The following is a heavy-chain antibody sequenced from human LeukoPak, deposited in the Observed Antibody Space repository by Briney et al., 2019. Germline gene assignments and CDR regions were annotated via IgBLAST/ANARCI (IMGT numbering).Heavy chain of an antibody. CDR2: ISGSGSST. CDR3: ARDPGYYEAVGMAGPINLDY. CDR1: GFTFSSYA. D-gene: IGHD3-22*01. J-gene: IGHJ4*02. V-gene: IGHV3-23*01. Sequence: GGSLRLSCAASGFTFSSYAMSWVRQAPGKGLEWVSAISGSGSSTYYADSVKGRFTISRDNSKNTLYLQMNSLRAEDTAVYYCARDPGYYEAVGMAGPINLDYWGQGTLVTVSS.